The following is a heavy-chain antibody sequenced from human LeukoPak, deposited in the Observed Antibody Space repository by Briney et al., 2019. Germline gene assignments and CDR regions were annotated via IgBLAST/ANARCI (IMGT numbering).Heavy chain of an antibody. CDR2: ISSSGSTI. Sequence: GGSLRLSCAASGFTFSDYYMSWIRLAPGKGLEWVSYISSSGSTIYYADSVKGRFTISRDNSKNTLYLQMNSLRAEDTAVYYCARAVYDFGGAFDIWGQGTMVTVSS. CDR3: ARAVYDFGGAFDI. CDR1: GFTFSDYY. V-gene: IGHV3-11*01. J-gene: IGHJ3*02. D-gene: IGHD3-3*01.